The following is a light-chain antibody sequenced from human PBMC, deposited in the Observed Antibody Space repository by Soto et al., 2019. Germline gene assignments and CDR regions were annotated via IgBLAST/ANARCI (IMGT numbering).Light chain of an antibody. V-gene: IGLV3-21*04. J-gene: IGLJ2*01. CDR2: YDS. CDR1: NIGSKS. CDR3: QVWDSSSDHHVV. Sequence: SYELTQPPSVSVAPGKTARITCGGNNIGSKSVHWYQQKPGQAPVLVIYYDSDRPSGIPERFSCSNAGNTATRTISRVEAGDESDYYCQVWDSSSDHHVVFGRATTLTVL.